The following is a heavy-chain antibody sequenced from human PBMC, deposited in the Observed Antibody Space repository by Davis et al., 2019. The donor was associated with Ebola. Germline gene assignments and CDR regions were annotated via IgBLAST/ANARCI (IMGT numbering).Heavy chain of an antibody. Sequence: GESLKISCAASGFTFSSYWMSWVRQAPGKGLEWVANIKQDGSEKYYVDSVKGRFTISRDNAKNSLYLQMNSLRAEDTAVYYCARVSRVTIFGVVIIPRTSYYYYGMDVWGQETTVTVSS. D-gene: IGHD3-3*01. CDR3: ARVSRVTIFGVVIIPRTSYYYYGMDV. V-gene: IGHV3-7*03. J-gene: IGHJ6*02. CDR2: IKQDGSEK. CDR1: GFTFSSYW.